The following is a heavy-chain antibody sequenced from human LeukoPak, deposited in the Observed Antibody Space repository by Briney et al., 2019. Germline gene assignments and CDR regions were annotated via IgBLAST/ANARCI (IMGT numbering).Heavy chain of an antibody. CDR1: GGSISSYY. CDR3: ARARNYYGSGSYPHFDY. V-gene: IGHV4-59*01. Sequence: PSETLSLTCTVSGGSISSYYWSWIRQPPGKGLEWIGYIYYSGSTNYNPSLKSRDTISVDTSKNQFSLKLSSVTAADTAVYYCARARNYYGSGSYPHFDYWGQGTLVTVSS. CDR2: IYYSGST. D-gene: IGHD3-10*01. J-gene: IGHJ4*02.